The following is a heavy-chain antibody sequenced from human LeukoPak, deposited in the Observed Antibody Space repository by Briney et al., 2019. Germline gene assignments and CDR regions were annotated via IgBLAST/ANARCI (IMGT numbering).Heavy chain of an antibody. D-gene: IGHD5-18*01. CDR2: IYYSGST. J-gene: IGHJ4*02. CDR1: GGSIRSSGYY. Sequence: PSEALSLTCTVSGGSIRSSGYYWGWIRQPPGKGLEWIGSIYYSGSTYYNPSLKSRVTISVDTSKNQFSLRLSSVTAADTAVYYCARQGGYTYGPGVYWGQGTLVTVSS. V-gene: IGHV4-39*01. CDR3: ARQGGYTYGPGVY.